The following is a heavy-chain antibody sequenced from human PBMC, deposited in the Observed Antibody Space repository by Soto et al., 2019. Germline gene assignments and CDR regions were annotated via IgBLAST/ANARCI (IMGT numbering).Heavy chain of an antibody. CDR2: IIAILGTA. D-gene: IGHD1-7*01. Sequence: QVQLVQSGAEVKKPGSSVKVSCKASGGTFSSYAISWVRQAPGQGLEWMGGIIAILGTANYAQKLQGRVTITADESTSTAYMELSSLRSEDTAVYYCAASTPTPTGTTRFDPWGQGTLVTVSS. V-gene: IGHV1-69*01. J-gene: IGHJ5*02. CDR3: AASTPTPTGTTRFDP. CDR1: GGTFSSYA.